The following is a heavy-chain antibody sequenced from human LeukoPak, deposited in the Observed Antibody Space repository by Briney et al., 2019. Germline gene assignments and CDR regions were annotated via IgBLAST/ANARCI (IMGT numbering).Heavy chain of an antibody. Sequence: SGTLSLTRTVSGVSIGSYYWSWIRQSPGKGLEWIGDIYYTGSTDYNPSLKSRVTISVDTSKNQFSLKQNSVTAPDTAVYYCARHISGNYGGYFDYWGQGTLVAPSS. CDR3: ARHISGNYGGYFDY. J-gene: IGHJ4*02. CDR2: IYYTGST. CDR1: GVSIGSYY. V-gene: IGHV4-59*08. D-gene: IGHD1-26*01.